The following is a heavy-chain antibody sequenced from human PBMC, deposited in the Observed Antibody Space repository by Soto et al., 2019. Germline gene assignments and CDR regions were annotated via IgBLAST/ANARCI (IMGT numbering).Heavy chain of an antibody. CDR1: GFTFGSYG. V-gene: IGHV3-33*01. CDR2: IWYDGSTK. J-gene: IGHJ6*02. Sequence: QEHLVESGGGVVQPGRSLRLSCAASGFTFGSYGMHWVRQAPGKGLEWVAVIWYDGSTKYYADSVRGRFTISRDNSENTVFLEMNSLRGEDTAVYYCARAPYGNYDYYYGMDVWGQGTPVAVSS. CDR3: ARAPYGNYDYYYGMDV. D-gene: IGHD3-10*01.